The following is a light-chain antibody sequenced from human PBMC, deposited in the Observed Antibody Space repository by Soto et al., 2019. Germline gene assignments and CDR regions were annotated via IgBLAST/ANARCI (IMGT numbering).Light chain of an antibody. CDR1: LSISTD. J-gene: IGKJ2*01. V-gene: IGKV1-39*01. Sequence: DIQMTQSPSSLSASVGDRVTITCRASLSISTDLNWYQQKPGKAPKVLIFGASSLQSGVPSRFSGSGSGKDFTLTISDLQAEDFATYSCQQSYTTPRTFGQGTKLEI. CDR2: GAS. CDR3: QQSYTTPRT.